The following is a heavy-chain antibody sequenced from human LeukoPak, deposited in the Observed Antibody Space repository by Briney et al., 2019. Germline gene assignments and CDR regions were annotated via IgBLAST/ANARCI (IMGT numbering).Heavy chain of an antibody. CDR1: GGSISSYY. V-gene: IGHV4-4*07. CDR3: ARANYYDSRGYYPGWFDP. D-gene: IGHD3-22*01. CDR2: IYTSGST. Sequence: SETLSLTCTVSGGSISSYYWSWIRQPAGKGLEWIARIYTSGSTNYNPSLKSRVTMSVDTSKNQFSLKLSSVTAADTAVYYCARANYYDSRGYYPGWFDPWGQGTLVTVSS. J-gene: IGHJ5*02.